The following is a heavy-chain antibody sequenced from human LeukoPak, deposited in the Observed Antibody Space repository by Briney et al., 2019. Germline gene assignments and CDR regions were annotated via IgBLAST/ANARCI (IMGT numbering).Heavy chain of an antibody. J-gene: IGHJ3*02. V-gene: IGHV1-69*13. CDR2: IIPIFGTA. Sequence: ASVNVSCKASGGTFSSYAIGWVRQAPGQGLEWMGGIIPIFGTANYAQKFQGRVTITADESTSTAYMELSSLRSEDTAVYYCARDPPPSYYDSSGYNDAFDIWGQGTMVTVSS. CDR3: ARDPPPSYYDSSGYNDAFDI. D-gene: IGHD3-22*01. CDR1: GGTFSSYA.